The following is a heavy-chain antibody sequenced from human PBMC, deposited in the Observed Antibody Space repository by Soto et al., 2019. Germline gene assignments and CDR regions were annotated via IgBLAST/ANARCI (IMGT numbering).Heavy chain of an antibody. CDR2: INTDGSST. CDR3: ATVFDF. Sequence: SLRLSCAASGFTFSNYCMHWVRQDPGKGLVWVSRINTDGSSTSYADSVKGRFTISRDNAKNTLFLQMNSLRAEDTSMYYCATVFDFWGQGTLVTVSS. V-gene: IGHV3-74*01. J-gene: IGHJ4*02. CDR1: GFTFSNYC.